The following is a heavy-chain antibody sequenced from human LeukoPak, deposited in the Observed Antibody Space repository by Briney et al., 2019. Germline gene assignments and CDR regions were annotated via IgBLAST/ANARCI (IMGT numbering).Heavy chain of an antibody. CDR2: IKPDGSEK. CDR1: GFTFSSSW. D-gene: IGHD2-21*02. J-gene: IGHJ4*02. CDR3: ARYGLTAALDF. V-gene: IGHV3-7*01. Sequence: GGSLRLTCAASGFTFSSSWMSWVRQAPGKGLEWVANIKPDGSEKFHVDSVKGRFTISRDNSKSSLYLQMNSLIAEDTAFYYCARYGLTAALDFWGQGTLVTVSS.